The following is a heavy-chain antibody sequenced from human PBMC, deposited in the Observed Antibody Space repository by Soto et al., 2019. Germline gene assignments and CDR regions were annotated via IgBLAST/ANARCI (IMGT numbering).Heavy chain of an antibody. Sequence: SETLSLTCTVSGGSISSHYWSWVRQAPGKGLEWIGHIHYRGSTNYNPSLRSRSTIPVDASTSQFSLKLNSVTTADTAVYYCARDGREASGMDVWGQGTKVTVSS. CDR2: IHYRGST. CDR1: GGSISSHY. D-gene: IGHD1-26*01. J-gene: IGHJ6*02. CDR3: ARDGREASGMDV. V-gene: IGHV4-59*11.